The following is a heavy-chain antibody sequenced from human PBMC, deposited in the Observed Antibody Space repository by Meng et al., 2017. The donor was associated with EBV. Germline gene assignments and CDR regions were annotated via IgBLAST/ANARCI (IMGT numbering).Heavy chain of an antibody. Sequence: PGASWAWGKKPWASGKVSRKASGYTFTSYGISWVRQAPGQGLEWMGWISAYNGNTNYAQKLQGRVTMTTDTSTSTAYMELRSLRSDDTAVYYCARGLDCFDYWGQGTLVTVSS. V-gene: IGHV1-18*01. CDR3: ARGLDCFDY. CDR1: GYTFTSYG. CDR2: ISAYNGNT. D-gene: IGHD2-21*01. J-gene: IGHJ4*02.